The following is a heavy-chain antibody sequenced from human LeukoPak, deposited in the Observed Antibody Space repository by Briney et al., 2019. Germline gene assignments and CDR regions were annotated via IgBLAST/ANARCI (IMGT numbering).Heavy chain of an antibody. D-gene: IGHD1-26*01. CDR1: GFSFSNFW. Sequence: GGSLRLSCAASGFSFSNFWMNWVRQAPGKGLEWVATIKQDGSEEYYVDSVKGRFTISRDNAKNSLYLQMNSLRAEDTAVYYCARAQELRLDYWGQGTLVTVSS. V-gene: IGHV3-7*01. CDR2: IKQDGSEE. CDR3: ARAQELRLDY. J-gene: IGHJ4*02.